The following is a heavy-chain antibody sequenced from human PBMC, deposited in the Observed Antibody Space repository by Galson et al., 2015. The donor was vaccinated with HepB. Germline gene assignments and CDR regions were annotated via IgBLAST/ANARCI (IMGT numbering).Heavy chain of an antibody. Sequence: SLRLSCAASGFTLSNFGMHWVRQAPGKGLEWVAFTRSDGSDKYYADSVKGRLTISRDNSKNTLYLQMNSLRAEDTAVYYCAKTHLWFGEEDAFDIWGQGTMVTVSS. CDR2: TRSDGSDK. CDR3: AKTHLWFGEEDAFDI. J-gene: IGHJ3*02. D-gene: IGHD3-10*01. V-gene: IGHV3-30*02. CDR1: GFTLSNFG.